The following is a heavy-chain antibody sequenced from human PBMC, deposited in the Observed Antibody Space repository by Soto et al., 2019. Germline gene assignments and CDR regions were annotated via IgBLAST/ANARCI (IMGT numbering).Heavy chain of an antibody. Sequence: GGSLILSCTASGLGLNTYAISWVRQAPGKGLEGVSVIIGHSGNTEYADSEKGRFTISRDGAEHTLYLQMSRLSPGDAAVYFCAVPSCGGDCYSPYDYWGQGTQVTVSS. D-gene: IGHD2-21*02. V-gene: IGHV3-23*01. J-gene: IGHJ4*02. CDR1: GLGLNTYA. CDR2: IIGHSGNT. CDR3: AVPSCGGDCYSPYDY.